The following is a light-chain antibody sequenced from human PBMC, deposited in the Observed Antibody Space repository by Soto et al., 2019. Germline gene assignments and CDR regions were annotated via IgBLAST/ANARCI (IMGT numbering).Light chain of an antibody. V-gene: IGKV1-27*01. Sequence: DIQMTQSPSSLSASVGDRVTITCRASQGISNYLAWYQQKPGKVPKLLIYAASTLQSGVPSRFSASESGTDFTLTISSLQPEDVATYYCQKYNSPPWTFGQGTKVEIK. CDR2: AAS. CDR3: QKYNSPPWT. J-gene: IGKJ1*01. CDR1: QGISNY.